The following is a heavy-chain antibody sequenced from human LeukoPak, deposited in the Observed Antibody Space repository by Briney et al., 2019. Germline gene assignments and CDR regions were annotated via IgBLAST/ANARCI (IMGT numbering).Heavy chain of an antibody. CDR1: GFTFSSYA. CDR3: AKSSLAPLARIAAAYFDY. J-gene: IGHJ4*02. CDR2: ISGSGGST. D-gene: IGHD6-13*01. V-gene: IGHV3-23*01. Sequence: GGSLRLSCAASGFTFSSYATSWVRQAPGKGLEWVSAISGSGGSTYYADSVKGRFTISRDNSKNTLYLQMNSLRAEDTAVYYCAKSSLAPLARIAAAYFDYWGQGTLVTVSS.